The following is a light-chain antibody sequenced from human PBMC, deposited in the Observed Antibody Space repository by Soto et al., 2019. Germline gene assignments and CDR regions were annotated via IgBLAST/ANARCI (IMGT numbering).Light chain of an antibody. CDR3: QPYRNWPRT. Sequence: EIVLTQSPATLSVSPGDRVTLSCRASQSVDINLAWYQQKAGQAPRLLVYGASTKATDMPGRFSGRGSGTEFTLTLHHPQSEDFAVYYCQPYRNWPRTFRPRAKVEIK. CDR2: GAS. J-gene: IGKJ1*01. CDR1: QSVDIN. V-gene: IGKV3-15*01.